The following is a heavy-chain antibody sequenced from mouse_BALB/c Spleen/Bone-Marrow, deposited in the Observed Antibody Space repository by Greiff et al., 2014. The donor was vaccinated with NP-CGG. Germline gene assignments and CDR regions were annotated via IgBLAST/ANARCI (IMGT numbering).Heavy chain of an antibody. Sequence: QVQLQQSGPELVKPGASVKISCKASGYSFTSYYIHWVKQRPGQGLEWIGWIFPGSGNTKYNEKFKGKATLTADTSSSTAYMQPSSLPSGDSAVYSGARGGYDGEDYYAMDYWGQGTSVTVSS. CDR3: ARGGYDGEDYYAMDY. J-gene: IGHJ4*01. CDR1: GYSFTSYY. D-gene: IGHD2-14*01. V-gene: IGHV1-66*01. CDR2: IFPGSGNT.